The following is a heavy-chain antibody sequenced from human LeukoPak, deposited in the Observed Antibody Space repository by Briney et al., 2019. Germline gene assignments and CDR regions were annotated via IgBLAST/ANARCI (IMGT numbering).Heavy chain of an antibody. CDR3: ARHCSSTSCYICYYGMDV. Sequence: SETLSLTCTVSGGSISSYYWSWIRQPPGKGLEWMGYIYYSGSTNYNPSLKSRVTISVDTSKNQFSLQLSSVTAADTAVYYWARHCSSTSCYICYYGMDVWGQGTTVTVSS. CDR2: IYYSGST. D-gene: IGHD2-2*02. V-gene: IGHV4-59*08. J-gene: IGHJ6*02. CDR1: GGSISSYY.